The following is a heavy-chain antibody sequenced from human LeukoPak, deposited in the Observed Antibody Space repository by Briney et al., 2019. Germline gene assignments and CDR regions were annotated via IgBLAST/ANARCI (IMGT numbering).Heavy chain of an antibody. CDR1: GFTFSSYA. D-gene: IGHD3-22*01. CDR3: FGGSGYNSDY. CDR2: ISGSGGNT. Sequence: GGSLRLSCVASGFTFSSYAMNWVRQAPGKGLEWVSLISGSGGNTYYADSVKGRFTISRDNSKNTLYLQMNSLRAEDTALYSCFGGSGYNSDYWGQGDLVTVSS. J-gene: IGHJ4*02. V-gene: IGHV3-23*01.